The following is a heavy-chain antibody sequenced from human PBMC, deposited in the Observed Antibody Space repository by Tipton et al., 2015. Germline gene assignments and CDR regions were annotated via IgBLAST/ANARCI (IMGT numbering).Heavy chain of an antibody. CDR2: LYFSGST. CDR3: ARARGRHGGLFDS. D-gene: IGHD4-23*01. CDR1: GVSISSSSYY. Sequence: TLSLTCTVSGVSISSSSYYWAWIRQPPGKGLEWIGSLYFSGSTNYNPSLKSRVTISVDTSKTQFSLKMSSVTASDTAVYYCARARGRHGGLFDSWGQGILVTVSS. V-gene: IGHV4-39*07. J-gene: IGHJ4*02.